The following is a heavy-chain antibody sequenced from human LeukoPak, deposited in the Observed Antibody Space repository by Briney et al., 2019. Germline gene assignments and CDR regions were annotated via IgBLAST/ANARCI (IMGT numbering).Heavy chain of an antibody. V-gene: IGHV1-2*02. CDR2: INPNSGGT. CDR3: ARDTWLVHAFDI. J-gene: IGHJ3*02. CDR1: GYTFTSYA. D-gene: IGHD3-22*01. Sequence: GAPVKVSCKASGYTFTSYAMHWVRQAPGQRLEWMGWINPNSGGTNYAQKFQGRVTMTRDTSISTAYMELSRLRSEDTAVYYCARDTWLVHAFDIWGQGTMVTVSS.